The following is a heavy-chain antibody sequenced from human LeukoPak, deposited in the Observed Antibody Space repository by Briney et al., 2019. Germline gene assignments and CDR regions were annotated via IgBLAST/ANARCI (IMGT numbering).Heavy chain of an antibody. CDR2: IRSKANSYAT. J-gene: IGHJ4*02. CDR1: GFTFSGSA. D-gene: IGHD2-21*02. Sequence: GGSLKLSCAASGFTFSGSAMHWVRQASGKGLEWVGRIRSKANSYATAYAASVKGRFTISRDDTKNTAYLHMNRLKTEDTAVYYCTGLVTGDDYWGQGTLVTVSS. CDR3: TGLVTGDDY. V-gene: IGHV3-73*01.